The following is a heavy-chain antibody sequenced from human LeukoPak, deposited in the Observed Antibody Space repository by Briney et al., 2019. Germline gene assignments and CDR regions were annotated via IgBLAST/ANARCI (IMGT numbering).Heavy chain of an antibody. CDR3: ATSRGSTYGYRALELPPSPVD. D-gene: IGHD5-18*01. Sequence: GRSLRLSCAASGFTFSSYAMHWVRQAPGKGLEWVAVISYDGSNKYYGDSVKGRFAISRDNAKNSLYLQMNSLRTEDTAVYYCATSRGSTYGYRALELPPSPVDWGQGTLVTVSS. CDR1: GFTFSSYA. V-gene: IGHV3-30*09. J-gene: IGHJ4*02. CDR2: ISYDGSNK.